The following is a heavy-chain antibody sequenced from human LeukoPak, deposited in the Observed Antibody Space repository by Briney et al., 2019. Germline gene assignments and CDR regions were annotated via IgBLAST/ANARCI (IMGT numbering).Heavy chain of an antibody. CDR3: AKDQLTYYFDSSGYYPLAY. D-gene: IGHD3-22*01. J-gene: IGHJ4*02. Sequence: GGSLRLSCAASGFTLSSYWMHWVRQAPGKGLEWVAFIRYDGSNKYYADSVKGRFTISRDNSKNTLYLQMNSLRAEDTAVYYCAKDQLTYYFDSSGYYPLAYWGQGTLVTVSS. CDR2: IRYDGSNK. CDR1: GFTLSSYW. V-gene: IGHV3-30*02.